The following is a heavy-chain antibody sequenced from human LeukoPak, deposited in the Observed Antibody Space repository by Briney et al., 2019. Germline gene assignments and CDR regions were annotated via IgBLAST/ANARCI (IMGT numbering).Heavy chain of an antibody. CDR1: GFTFSSYG. V-gene: IGHV3-33*01. CDR3: AREAHYDSSSLDY. D-gene: IGHD3-22*01. CDR2: IWYNGSDK. J-gene: IGHJ4*02. Sequence: PGGSLRLSCAASGFTFSSYGMHWVRQAPGKGLEWVAVIWYNGSDKYYADSVKGRFTISRDNSKNTLYLQMNSLRAEDTAVYYCAREAHYDSSSLDYWGQGTLVTVSS.